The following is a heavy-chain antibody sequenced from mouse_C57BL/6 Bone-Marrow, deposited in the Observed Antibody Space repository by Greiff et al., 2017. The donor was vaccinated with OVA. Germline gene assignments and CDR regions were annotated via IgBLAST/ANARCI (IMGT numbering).Heavy chain of an antibody. CDR1: GYSITSGYY. CDR3: ARALPLGMDY. CDR2: ISYDGSN. V-gene: IGHV3-6*01. Sequence: EVKLVESGPGLVKPSQSLSLTCSVTGYSITSGYYWNWIRQFPGNKLEWMGYISYDGSNNYNPSLKNRISITRDTSKNQFFLKLNSVTTEDTATYYCARALPLGMDYWGQGTSVTVSS. D-gene: IGHD3-3*01. J-gene: IGHJ4*01.